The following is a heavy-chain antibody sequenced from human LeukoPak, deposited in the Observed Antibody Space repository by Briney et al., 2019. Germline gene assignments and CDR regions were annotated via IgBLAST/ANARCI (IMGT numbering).Heavy chain of an antibody. CDR3: ARHIDYGGNSGTGAFDI. Sequence: PGGSLRLSCAASGFTVSSNYMSWVRQAPGKGLEWVSVIYSGGITYYADSVKGRFTISRDNSKNTLYLQMNSLRAEDTAVYYCARHIDYGGNSGTGAFDIWGQGTMVTVSS. J-gene: IGHJ3*02. V-gene: IGHV3-53*01. CDR2: IYSGGIT. D-gene: IGHD4-23*01. CDR1: GFTVSSNY.